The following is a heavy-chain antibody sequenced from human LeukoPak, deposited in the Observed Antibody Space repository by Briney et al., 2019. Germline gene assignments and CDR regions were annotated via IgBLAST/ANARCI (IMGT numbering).Heavy chain of an antibody. V-gene: IGHV1-2*06. J-gene: IGHJ4*02. Sequence: ASVNVSCKASGYTFTGYYMHWVRQAPGQGLEWVGRINPNSGGTNYAQKFQGRVTMTRDTSISTAYMELSRLRSDDTAVYYCAREFARYCSSTSCYSSAYWGQGTLVTVSS. CDR2: INPNSGGT. CDR1: GYTFTGYY. D-gene: IGHD2-2*02. CDR3: AREFARYCSSTSCYSSAY.